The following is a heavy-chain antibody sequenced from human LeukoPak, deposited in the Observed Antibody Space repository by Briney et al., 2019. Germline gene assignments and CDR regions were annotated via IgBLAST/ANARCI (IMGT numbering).Heavy chain of an antibody. J-gene: IGHJ3*02. V-gene: IGHV3-53*01. CDR3: ARGSCSNIRCHDAFDI. CDR2: IYSGGDT. Sequence: GSLRLSCAASGFIVSGTYMTWVRQAPGKGLECVSIIYSGGDTYYTDSVEGRFSVSRDNSKNTLYLQMNSLRVDDTAVYYCARGSCSNIRCHDAFDIWGQGTMVTVSS. D-gene: IGHD2-2*01. CDR1: GFIVSGTY.